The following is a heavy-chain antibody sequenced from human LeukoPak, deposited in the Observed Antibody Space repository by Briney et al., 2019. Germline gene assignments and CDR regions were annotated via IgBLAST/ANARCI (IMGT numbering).Heavy chain of an antibody. CDR1: GFTFSSYW. CDR2: IKQDGSEK. CDR3: ARLGSVEQLVGRGWFDP. Sequence: GGSLRLSCAASGFTFSSYWMSWVRQAPGKGLEWVANIKQDGSEKYYVDSVKGRFTISRDNAKNSLYLQMNSLRAEDTAVYYCARLGSVEQLVGRGWFDPWGQGTLVTVSS. D-gene: IGHD6-6*01. J-gene: IGHJ5*02. V-gene: IGHV3-7*01.